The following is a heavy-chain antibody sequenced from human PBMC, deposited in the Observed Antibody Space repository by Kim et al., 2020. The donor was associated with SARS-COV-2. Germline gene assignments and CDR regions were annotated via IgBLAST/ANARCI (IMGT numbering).Heavy chain of an antibody. CDR1: GGSISSGGYY. CDR2: IYYSGST. V-gene: IGHV4-31*03. Sequence: SETLSLTCTVSGGSISSGGYYGSWIRQHPGKCLEWIGYIYYSGSTYYNPSLKSRVTISVDTSKNQFSLKLSSVTAAHTAVYYCAREYRAEWFNWFDPWGQGTLVTVSS. J-gene: IGHJ5*02. D-gene: IGHD3-3*01. CDR3: AREYRAEWFNWFDP.